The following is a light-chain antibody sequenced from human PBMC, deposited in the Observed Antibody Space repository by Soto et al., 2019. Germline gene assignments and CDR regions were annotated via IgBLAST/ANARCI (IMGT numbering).Light chain of an antibody. Sequence: QSVLTQPPSASGSPGQSVTISCTGTSSDVGRYNFVSWYQHHPGRAPKLMIYDVTKRPSGVPDRFSGSKSGSTASLTVSGLQAEDEADYYCSSYAGTNNLIFGGGTKLTVL. V-gene: IGLV2-8*01. J-gene: IGLJ2*01. CDR3: SSYAGTNNLI. CDR2: DVT. CDR1: SSDVGRYNF.